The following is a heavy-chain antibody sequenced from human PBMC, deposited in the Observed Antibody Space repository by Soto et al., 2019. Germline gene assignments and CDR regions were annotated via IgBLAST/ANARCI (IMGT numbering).Heavy chain of an antibody. Sequence: QVQLVESGGGVVQPGRSLRLSCAASGFTFSSYGMHWVRQAPGKGLEWVAVIWYDGSNKYYADSVKGRFTISRDNSRNTRELKMNSRGAADTAGYYCVREGYGDCPAVFDYWGQGTLVTVSS. J-gene: IGHJ4*02. D-gene: IGHD3-10*01. CDR1: GFTFSSYG. V-gene: IGHV3-33*01. CDR3: VREGYGDCPAVFDY. CDR2: IWYDGSNK.